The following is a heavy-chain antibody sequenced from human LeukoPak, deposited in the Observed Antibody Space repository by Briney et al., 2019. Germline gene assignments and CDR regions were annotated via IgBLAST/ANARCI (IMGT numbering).Heavy chain of an antibody. D-gene: IGHD5-12*01. CDR2: ISGSGGST. Sequence: PGGSLRLSCAASGFTFSSYAMSWVRQAPGEGLEWVSAISGSGGSTYYADSVKGRFTISRDNSKDTVYLQMNSLRADDTAVYYCARGEWPRSGSYYFDFWGQGTLVTVSS. CDR3: ARGEWPRSGSYYFDF. J-gene: IGHJ4*02. CDR1: GFTFSSYA. V-gene: IGHV3-23*01.